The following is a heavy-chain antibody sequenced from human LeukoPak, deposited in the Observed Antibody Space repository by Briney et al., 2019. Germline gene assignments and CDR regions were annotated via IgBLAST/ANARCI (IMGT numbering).Heavy chain of an antibody. CDR1: GYSISSGYY. D-gene: IGHD2-21*01. J-gene: IGHJ5*02. Sequence: SETLSLTCTVSGYSISSGYYWGWIRQTPGRGLEWIGTIYYSGSTYYNPSLKSRVTISVDTSKNQFSLKLTSVTAADTAVYYCAREFRSAISWFDPWGQGTLVAVSS. V-gene: IGHV4-38-2*02. CDR3: AREFRSAISWFDP. CDR2: IYYSGST.